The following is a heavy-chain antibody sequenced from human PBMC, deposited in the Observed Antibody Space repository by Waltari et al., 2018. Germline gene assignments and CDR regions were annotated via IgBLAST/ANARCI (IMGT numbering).Heavy chain of an antibody. Sequence: EVQLLESGGGLVQPGGSLRLSCAASGFTFSSYAMSWVRQAPGKWLEWVSAISGSGGSTYDADSVKGRFTIARDNSKNTLYLQMNSLRAEDTAVYYCAKPETGKWLLSFDYWGQGTLVTVSS. V-gene: IGHV3-23*01. J-gene: IGHJ4*02. D-gene: IGHD6-19*01. CDR2: ISGSGGST. CDR3: AKPETGKWLLSFDY. CDR1: GFTFSSYA.